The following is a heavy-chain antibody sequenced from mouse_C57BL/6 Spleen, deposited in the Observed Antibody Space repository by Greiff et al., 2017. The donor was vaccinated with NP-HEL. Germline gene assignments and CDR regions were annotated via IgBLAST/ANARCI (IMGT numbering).Heavy chain of an antibody. Sequence: VQLQQPGAELVRPGTSVKLSCKASGYTFTSYWMHWVKQRPGQGLEWIGVIDPSDSYTNYNQKFKGKATLTVDTSSSTAYMQLSSLTSEDYAVYYCARRISDDSYYFDYWGQGTTLTVSS. D-gene: IGHD2-4*01. CDR2: IDPSDSYT. V-gene: IGHV1-59*01. CDR1: GYTFTSYW. J-gene: IGHJ2*01. CDR3: ARRISDDSYYFDY.